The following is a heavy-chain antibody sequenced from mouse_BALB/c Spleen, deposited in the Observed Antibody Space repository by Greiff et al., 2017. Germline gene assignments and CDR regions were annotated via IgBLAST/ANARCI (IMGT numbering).Heavy chain of an antibody. V-gene: IGHV3-2*02. CDR3: ARRGSNYPWFAY. D-gene: IGHD2-5*01. CDR1: GYSITSDYA. Sequence: EVKLQESGPGLVKPSQSLSLTCTVTGYSITSDYAWNWIRQFPGNKLEWMGYISYSGSTSYNPSLKSRISITRDTSKNQFFLQLNSVTTEDTATYYCARRGSNYPWFAYWGQGTLVTVSA. CDR2: ISYSGST. J-gene: IGHJ3*01.